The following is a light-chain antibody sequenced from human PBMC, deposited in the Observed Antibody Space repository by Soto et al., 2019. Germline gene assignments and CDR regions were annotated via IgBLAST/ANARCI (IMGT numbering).Light chain of an antibody. CDR3: QQSYSTPYT. V-gene: IGKV1-39*01. J-gene: IGKJ2*01. CDR1: QSISTS. Sequence: DIQMTQSPSSLSASVGDRVTIACRASQSISTSLNWYQQKPGKAPKLRIYVASSLQSGVPSRFSGSGSGTDFTLTISSLQPEDFATYFCQQSYSTPYTFGQGTKLEIK. CDR2: VAS.